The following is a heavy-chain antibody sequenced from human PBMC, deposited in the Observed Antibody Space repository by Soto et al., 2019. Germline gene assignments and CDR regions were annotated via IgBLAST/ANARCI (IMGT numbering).Heavy chain of an antibody. J-gene: IGHJ5*02. CDR2: IKSDGTTA. D-gene: IGHD3-3*01. CDR3: AKPRSSLEWPPFVP. Sequence: QVKLVESGGGVVQPGRSRRLSCVTSGFTFRSYGMHWVRQSPGKGLEWVAVIKSDGTTADYIESVKGRFVISRDNSKKTVYLQMNNLRPEDTGIYYCAKPRSSLEWPPFVPWGQGTLVTVSS. V-gene: IGHV3-33*03. CDR1: GFTFRSYG.